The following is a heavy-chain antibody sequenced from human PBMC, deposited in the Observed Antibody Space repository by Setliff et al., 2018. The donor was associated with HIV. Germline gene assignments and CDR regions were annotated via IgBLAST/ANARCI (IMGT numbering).Heavy chain of an antibody. Sequence: RASVKVSCKASGYNFNNYWIGWVRQMPGRGLEWMGVIYPGDSDTRYGPSFEGQVTISADRSITTAYLQWNSLKASDTAIYYCATRLLGYSGYGYWGQGTLVTVSS. CDR1: GYNFNNYW. V-gene: IGHV5-51*01. CDR2: IYPGDSDT. CDR3: ATRLLGYSGYGY. D-gene: IGHD5-12*01. J-gene: IGHJ4*02.